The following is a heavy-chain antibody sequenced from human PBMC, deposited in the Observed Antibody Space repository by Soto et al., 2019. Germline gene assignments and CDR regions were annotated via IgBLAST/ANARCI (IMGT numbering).Heavy chain of an antibody. V-gene: IGHV4-30-2*01. Sequence: QLQLQESGSGLVKPSQTLSLTCAVSGGSISSGVYSWSWIRQPPGKGLEGIGYIYHSGSTYYNLSLKGRVIISVDWSKNQFSLYRSFVTAACTGTNYCARAWSESRSWYYYYGMDVWGQGTTVTVSS. CDR1: GGSISSGVYS. J-gene: IGHJ6*02. CDR2: IYHSGST. D-gene: IGHD6-13*01. CDR3: ARAWSESRSWYYYYGMDV.